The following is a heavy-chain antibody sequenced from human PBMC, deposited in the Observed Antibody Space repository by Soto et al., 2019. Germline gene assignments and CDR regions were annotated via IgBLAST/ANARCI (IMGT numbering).Heavy chain of an antibody. J-gene: IGHJ4*02. CDR3: ARERDSYSHPRQELEY. CDR1: GFNFFSYD. V-gene: IGHV3-13*01. CDR2: IATSGAT. D-gene: IGHD5-18*01. Sequence: GGSLRLSCAASGFNFFSYDMHWVRQAPGKGLEWVSAIATSGATFYADSVKGRFTISRENGKKTLYLQMKSMRTEETAMYFCARERDSYSHPRQELEYWGPGALVTVAS.